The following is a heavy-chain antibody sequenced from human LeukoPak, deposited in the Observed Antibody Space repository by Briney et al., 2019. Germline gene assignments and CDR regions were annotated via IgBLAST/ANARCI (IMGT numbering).Heavy chain of an antibody. V-gene: IGHV3-23*01. CDR1: GFTFSSYA. Sequence: GGSLRLSCAASGFTFSSYAMSWVSQAPGKGREWVSAISGSGGSTYYADSVKGRFTISRDNSKNTLYLQMNSLRAEDTAVYYCAKDKYYGSGSYYYFDYWGQGTLVTVSS. D-gene: IGHD3-10*01. CDR3: AKDKYYGSGSYYYFDY. CDR2: ISGSGGST. J-gene: IGHJ4*02.